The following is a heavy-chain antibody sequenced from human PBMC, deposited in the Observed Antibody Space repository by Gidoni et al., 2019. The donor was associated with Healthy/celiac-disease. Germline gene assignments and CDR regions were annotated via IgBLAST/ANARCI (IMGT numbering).Heavy chain of an antibody. V-gene: IGHV4-4*02. CDR1: GDSISRNNW. Sequence: QVQLQESGPGLVKPSGTLSRTCAVSGDSISRNNWWSGVRQPPGKGLEGRGDIYLSGSTNYNPSLKSRVTISVYKSKNQFSLKLSSLTAAYTAVYYCAGGGFSYGLGGMDVWGQGTTVTVSS. CDR2: IYLSGST. J-gene: IGHJ6*02. D-gene: IGHD5-18*01. CDR3: AGGGFSYGLGGMDV.